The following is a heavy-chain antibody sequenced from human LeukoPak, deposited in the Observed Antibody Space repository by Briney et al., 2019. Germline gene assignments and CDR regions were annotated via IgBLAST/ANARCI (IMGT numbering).Heavy chain of an antibody. V-gene: IGHV4-34*01. CDR3: ARLLVVRGISWFDP. CDR1: GGSFSGYY. CDR2: INHSGST. Sequence: PSETLSLTCAVYGGSFSGYYWSWIRQPPGKGLEWIGEINHSGSTNYNPSLKSRVTISVDTSKNQFSLKLSSVTAADTAVYYCARLLVVRGISWFDPWGQGTLVTVSS. J-gene: IGHJ5*02. D-gene: IGHD3-10*01.